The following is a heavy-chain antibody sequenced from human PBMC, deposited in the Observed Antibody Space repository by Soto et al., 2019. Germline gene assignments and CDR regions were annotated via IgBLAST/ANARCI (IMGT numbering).Heavy chain of an antibody. CDR2: INPNSGGT. Sequence: ASVKVSCKASGYTFTGYYMHWVRQAPGQGLEWMGWINPNSGGTNYAQKFQGRVTMTRDTSISTAYMELSRLRSDDTAVYYCAILAGSGYYGSFDYWGQGTLVTSPQ. V-gene: IGHV1-2*02. CDR1: GYTFTGYY. D-gene: IGHD3-22*01. J-gene: IGHJ4*02. CDR3: AILAGSGYYGSFDY.